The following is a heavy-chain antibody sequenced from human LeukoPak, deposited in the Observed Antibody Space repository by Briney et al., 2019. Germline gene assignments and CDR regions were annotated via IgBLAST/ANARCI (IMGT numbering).Heavy chain of an antibody. CDR1: GYTFTSYY. D-gene: IGHD3-10*01. CDR3: ARVPYYYGSGIFDY. V-gene: IGHV1-2*06. Sequence: ASVKVSCKASGYTFTSYYMHWVRQAPGQGLEWMGRINPNSGGTNYAQKFQGRVTMTRDTSISTAYMELSRLRSDDTAVYYCARVPYYYGSGIFDYWGQGTLVTVSS. J-gene: IGHJ4*02. CDR2: INPNSGGT.